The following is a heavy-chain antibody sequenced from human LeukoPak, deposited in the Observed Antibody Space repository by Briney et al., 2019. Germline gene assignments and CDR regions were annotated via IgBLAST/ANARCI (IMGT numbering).Heavy chain of an antibody. CDR2: ISGSAGSS. D-gene: IGHD6-19*01. CDR3: ATTIAVAGTDAFDI. Sequence: AGGSLRLSCAASGFTFSSYAMSWVRQAPGKGLEWVSGISGSAGSSYYADSVKGRFTISRDNSKNTLYLQMNSLRAEDTAVYYCATTIAVAGTDAFDIWGQGTMVTVSS. V-gene: IGHV3-23*01. J-gene: IGHJ3*02. CDR1: GFTFSSYA.